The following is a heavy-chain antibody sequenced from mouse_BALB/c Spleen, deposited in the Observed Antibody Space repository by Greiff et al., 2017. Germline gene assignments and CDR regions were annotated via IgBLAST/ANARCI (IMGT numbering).Heavy chain of an antibody. Sequence: DVKLQESGAELVKPGASVKLSCTASGFNIKDTYMHWVKQRPEQGLEWIGRIDPANGNTKYDPKFQGKATITADTSSNTAYLQLSSLTSEDTAVYYCGLLWSHRFAYWGQGTLVTVSA. D-gene: IGHD2-10*01. CDR3: GLLWSHRFAY. J-gene: IGHJ3*01. CDR2: IDPANGNT. V-gene: IGHV14-3*02. CDR1: GFNIKDTY.